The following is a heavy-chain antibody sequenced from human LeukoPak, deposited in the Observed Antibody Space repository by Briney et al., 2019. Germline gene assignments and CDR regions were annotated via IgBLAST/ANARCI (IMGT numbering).Heavy chain of an antibody. CDR2: INERGSST. J-gene: IGHJ4*02. V-gene: IGHV3-74*01. CDR1: GFTFSSSW. CDR3: AGGRLVAASKAVAIDY. D-gene: IGHD5-12*01. Sequence: GGSLRLSCAASGFTFSSSWLHWVRQAPGKGLVWVSRINERGSSTSYADSVKGRFTISRDNAKNTLYLQMNSLRADDTAVYYCAGGRLVAASKAVAIDYWGQGTLVTVSS.